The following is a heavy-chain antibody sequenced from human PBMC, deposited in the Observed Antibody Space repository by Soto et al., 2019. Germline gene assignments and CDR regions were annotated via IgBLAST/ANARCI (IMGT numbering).Heavy chain of an antibody. CDR3: ASGGDSYVYYYYGMDV. Sequence: QVQLVQSGAEVKKPGSSVKVSCKASGGTFSSYTISWVRQAPGQGLEWMGRIIPILGIANYAQKFQGRVTITADKSTSTANMELSSLRSEDTAVYYCASGGDSYVYYYYGMDVWGQGTTVTVSS. V-gene: IGHV1-69*02. CDR2: IIPILGIA. J-gene: IGHJ6*02. D-gene: IGHD5-18*01. CDR1: GGTFSSYT.